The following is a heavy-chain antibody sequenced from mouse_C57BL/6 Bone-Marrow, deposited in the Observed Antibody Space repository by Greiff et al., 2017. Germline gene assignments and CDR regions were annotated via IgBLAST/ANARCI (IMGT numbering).Heavy chain of an antibody. D-gene: IGHD2-4*01. J-gene: IGHJ3*01. CDR2: INPSSGYT. CDR3: ARRSYDYGFAY. CDR1: GYPFPSYT. Sequence: VKLQESGAELARPGASVKMSCKASGYPFPSYTMHWVKQRPGQGLEWIGYINPSSGYTKYNQKFKDKATLTADKSSSTAYMQLSSLTSEDSAVYYCARRSYDYGFAYWGQGTLVTVSA. V-gene: IGHV1-4*01.